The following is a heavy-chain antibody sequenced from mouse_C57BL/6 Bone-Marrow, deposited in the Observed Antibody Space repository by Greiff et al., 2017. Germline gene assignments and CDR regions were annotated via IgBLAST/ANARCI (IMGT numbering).Heavy chain of an antibody. Sequence: QVQLKESGAELARPGASVKLSCKASGYTFTSYGISWVKQRTGQGLEWIGEIYPRSGNTYYNAKFKGKATLTADKSSSTAYMELRSLTSEDSAVYFCARWDYGSSPAWFAYWGQGTLVTVSA. J-gene: IGHJ3*01. CDR1: GYTFTSYG. V-gene: IGHV1-81*01. CDR3: ARWDYGSSPAWFAY. D-gene: IGHD1-1*01. CDR2: IYPRSGNT.